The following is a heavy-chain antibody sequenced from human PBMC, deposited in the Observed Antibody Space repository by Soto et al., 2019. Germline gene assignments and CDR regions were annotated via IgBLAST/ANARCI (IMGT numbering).Heavy chain of an antibody. Sequence: EVQLLESGGGLGQPGGSLRLSCPASGFIFSNYDMAWVRQVPGKGLEWVSTVTNSGASTPYADSVKGRFTISRDNSKNTLYLQMNSLRVADTALYYCARVARDSGLDYWGQGTLVTVSS. D-gene: IGHD1-26*01. V-gene: IGHV3-23*01. CDR1: GFIFSNYD. CDR3: ARVARDSGLDY. J-gene: IGHJ4*02. CDR2: VTNSGAST.